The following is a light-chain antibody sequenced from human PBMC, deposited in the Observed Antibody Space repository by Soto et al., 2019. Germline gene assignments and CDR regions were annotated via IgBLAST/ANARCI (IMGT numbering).Light chain of an antibody. J-gene: IGKJ2*01. CDR2: GAS. Sequence: EIVLTQSPGTLSLSPGERATLSCRASQSVSSSYLAWYQPNPCQSPTLLIYGASSRATXIPDRFSGSGSGXDFTLTISRLEPEDFXVYYCQQYGSSGYTFGQGTKLEIK. V-gene: IGKV3-20*01. CDR1: QSVSSSY. CDR3: QQYGSSGYT.